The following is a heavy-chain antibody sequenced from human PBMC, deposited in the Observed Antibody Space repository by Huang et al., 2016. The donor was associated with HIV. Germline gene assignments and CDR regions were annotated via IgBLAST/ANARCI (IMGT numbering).Heavy chain of an antibody. D-gene: IGHD3-3*01. J-gene: IGHJ4*02. CDR3: ARDHHDFWRGYRRMYFFDH. Sequence: QVQLQESGPGLVKPSETLSLTCTVSGGSISTHYWRWIRQPPGKGLEWIGSIDYSGSTNTSPPLKSRVTILLDTSKNQFSLRVNSVTAADTAMYYCARDHHDFWRGYRRMYFFDHWGQGTLVTVSS. CDR2: IDYSGST. V-gene: IGHV4-59*11. CDR1: GGSISTHY.